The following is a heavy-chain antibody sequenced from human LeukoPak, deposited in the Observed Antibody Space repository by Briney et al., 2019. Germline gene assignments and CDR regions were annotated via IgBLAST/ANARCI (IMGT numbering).Heavy chain of an antibody. CDR1: GYTFTGYY. CDR3: AREGPQYYDILTGYYNEFMVYYFDY. CDR2: INPNSGGT. D-gene: IGHD3-9*01. V-gene: IGHV1-2*02. Sequence: GASVKVSCKASGYTFTGYYMHWVRQAPGQGLEWMGWINPNSGGTNYAQKFQGRVTMTRDTSISTAYMELSRLRSDDAAVYYCAREGPQYYDILTGYYNEFMVYYFDYWGQGTLVTVSS. J-gene: IGHJ4*02.